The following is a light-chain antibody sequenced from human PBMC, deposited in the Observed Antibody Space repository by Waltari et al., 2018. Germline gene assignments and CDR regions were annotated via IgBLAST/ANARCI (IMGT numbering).Light chain of an antibody. CDR2: GAS. CDR1: LSVNTD. Sequence: EIVMTQSPVTLSVSPGERATLSCRASLSVNTDLAWYQQKPGQAPRLLIYGASSRATGSPARFSGSGSGTEFTLTISSLQSEDFAVYYCQQYNAWPPSLTFGGGTKVEIK. CDR3: QQYNAWPPSLT. V-gene: IGKV3-15*01. J-gene: IGKJ4*01.